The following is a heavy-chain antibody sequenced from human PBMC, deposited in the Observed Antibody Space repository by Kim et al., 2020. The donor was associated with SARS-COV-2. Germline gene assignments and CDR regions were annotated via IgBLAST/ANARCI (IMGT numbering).Heavy chain of an antibody. D-gene: IGHD6-19*01. V-gene: IGHV4-59*13. J-gene: IGHJ4*02. CDR3: ARGGWYKDY. Sequence: SETLSLTCTVSGGSISSYYWSWIRQLPGKGLEWIGYIYYSGSTNYNPSLKSRVTISVDTSRNQFSLKLSSVTAADTAVYFCARGGWYKDYWGQGTLVTVSS. CDR2: IYYSGST. CDR1: GGSISSYY.